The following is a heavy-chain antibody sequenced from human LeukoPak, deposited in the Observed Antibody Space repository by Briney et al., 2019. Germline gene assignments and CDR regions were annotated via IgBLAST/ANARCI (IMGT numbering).Heavy chain of an antibody. J-gene: IGHJ6*02. CDR3: ARDKEWKYGMDV. Sequence: PSETLSLTCTLSGGTVTSSTYFWGWIRQPPGKGLEWIGSISYSGATYYNPSLKSRVSMSVHTSKNQFSLKLSSVTAADTAVYYCARDKEWKYGMDVWGQGTTVTVSS. CDR2: ISYSGAT. CDR1: GGTVTSSTYF. D-gene: IGHD3-3*01. V-gene: IGHV4-39*07.